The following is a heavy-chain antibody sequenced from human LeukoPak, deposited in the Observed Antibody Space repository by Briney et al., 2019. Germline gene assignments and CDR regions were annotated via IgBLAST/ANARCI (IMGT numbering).Heavy chain of an antibody. D-gene: IGHD2-2*01. CDR1: GYTFTGYC. CDR2: INPNSGGT. Sequence: ASVKVSCKASGYTFTGYCMHWVRQAPGQGLEWMGWINPNSGGTNYAQKFQGRVTMTRDTSISTAYMELSRLRSDDTAVYYCASNVVPAAIDYYMDVWGKGTTVTVSS. V-gene: IGHV1-2*02. CDR3: ASNVVPAAIDYYMDV. J-gene: IGHJ6*03.